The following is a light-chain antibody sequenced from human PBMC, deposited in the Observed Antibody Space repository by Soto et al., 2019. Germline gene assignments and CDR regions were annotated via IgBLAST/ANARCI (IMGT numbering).Light chain of an antibody. J-gene: IGLJ1*01. CDR3: CSYAGTSTFYV. V-gene: IGLV2-23*01. CDR1: SSDVGNYNL. Sequence: QSVLTQPASVSGSPGQSITISCTGTSSDVGNYNLVSWYQQHPGKAPKLMIYEGSKRPSGVSNRFSGSKSGNTASLTISGLQAEDEADYYCCSYAGTSTFYVFGTRTKVTVL. CDR2: EGS.